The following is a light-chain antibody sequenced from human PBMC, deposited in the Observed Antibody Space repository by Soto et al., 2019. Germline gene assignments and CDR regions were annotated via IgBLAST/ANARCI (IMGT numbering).Light chain of an antibody. CDR1: SSNIGAGYD. V-gene: IGLV1-40*01. Sequence: QSVLTLPPSVSGAPGQRVTISCTGSSSNIGAGYDVHWYQQLPGTAPKLLIYHNSNRPSGVPDRFSGSKSGTSASLAITGLQAEDEADYYCQSYDSSLSGSRVFGTGTKVTVL. CDR2: HNS. CDR3: QSYDSSLSGSRV. J-gene: IGLJ1*01.